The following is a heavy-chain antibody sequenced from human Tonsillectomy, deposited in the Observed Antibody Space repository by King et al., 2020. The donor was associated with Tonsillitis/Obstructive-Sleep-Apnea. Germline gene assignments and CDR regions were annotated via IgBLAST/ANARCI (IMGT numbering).Heavy chain of an antibody. CDR2: IIPIFGTA. CDR1: GGTFSSYA. CDR3: ARVMGYCSGGSCPHADY. D-gene: IGHD2-15*01. J-gene: IGHJ4*02. V-gene: IGHV1-69*01. Sequence: VQLVESGAEVKKPGSSVKVSCKASGGTFSSYAISWVRQAPGQGLEWMGGIIPIFGTANYAQKFQGRVTITADESTSTAYMELSSLRSEDTAVYYCARVMGYCSGGSCPHADYWGQGTLVTVSS.